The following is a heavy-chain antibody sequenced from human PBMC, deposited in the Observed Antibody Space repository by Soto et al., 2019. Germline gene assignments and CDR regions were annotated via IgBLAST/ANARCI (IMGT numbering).Heavy chain of an antibody. CDR2: IIPIFGTA. Sequence: ASVKVSCKASGGTFSSYAISWVRQAPGQGLEWMGGIIPIFGTANYAQKFQGRVTITADESTSTAYMELSSLRSEDTAVYYCARDPGLLRSEYYFDYWGQGTLVTVSS. CDR1: GGTFSSYA. CDR3: ARDPGLLRSEYYFDY. V-gene: IGHV1-69*13. J-gene: IGHJ4*02. D-gene: IGHD2-15*01.